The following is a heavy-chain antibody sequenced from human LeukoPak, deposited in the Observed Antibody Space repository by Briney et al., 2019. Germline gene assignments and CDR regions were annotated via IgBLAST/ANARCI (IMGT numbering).Heavy chain of an antibody. Sequence: GGSLRLSCAASGFTFSNYAMTWVRQAPGRGLEWVSVISNNGDRTYYADTVKGRFTISRDNFENTLSLQPNSLRAEDTAVYYCAKVNTDIADYYYYYGMDVWGRGTTVTVSS. CDR2: ISNNGDRT. CDR1: GFTFSNYA. CDR3: AKVNTDIADYYYYYGMDV. V-gene: IGHV3-23*01. D-gene: IGHD2-15*01. J-gene: IGHJ6*02.